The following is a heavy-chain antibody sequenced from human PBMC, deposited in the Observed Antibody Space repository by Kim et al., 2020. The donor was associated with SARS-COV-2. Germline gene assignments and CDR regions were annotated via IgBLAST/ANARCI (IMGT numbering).Heavy chain of an antibody. CDR2: ISNTGTTQ. Sequence: GGSLRLSCAASGFNFGSYALNWVRQAPGKGLEWVSVISNTGTTQYYAESVKGRFTISRDKSNKKVYLQLNSLRVEDTAVYFCAKDARGGIAVADLLLDSWGRGTLVSV. CDR3: AKDARGGIAVADLLLDS. J-gene: IGHJ4*02. D-gene: IGHD6-13*01. V-gene: IGHV3-23*01. CDR1: GFNFGSYA.